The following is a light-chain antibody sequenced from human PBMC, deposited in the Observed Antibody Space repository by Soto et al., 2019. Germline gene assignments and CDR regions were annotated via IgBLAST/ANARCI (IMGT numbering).Light chain of an antibody. CDR1: SANIGSHY. Sequence: QSALTQPRSASGTPGQSLTISCAGSSANIGSHYVYWYQHLPGTAPKLLIFRDGQRPSGVPDRFFGSKSGTSASLAISGLRSEDEAHYYCAVWDASLTGWVFGGGTKLTVL. J-gene: IGLJ3*02. CDR2: RDG. V-gene: IGLV1-47*01. CDR3: AVWDASLTGWV.